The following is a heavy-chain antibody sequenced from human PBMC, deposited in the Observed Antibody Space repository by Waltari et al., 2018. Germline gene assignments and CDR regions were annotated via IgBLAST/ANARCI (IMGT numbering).Heavy chain of an antibody. J-gene: IGHJ3*02. CDR3: ARPAYSSGWFDAFDI. D-gene: IGHD6-19*01. CDR1: GYSISSGYY. CDR2: IYHSGDN. V-gene: IGHV4-38-2*01. Sequence: QVQLQESGPGLVKPSETLSLTCAVSGYSISSGYYWGWIRQPPGKWLEWIGSIYHSGDNYYNPTHKSRVTISVDTSKKQFSLKLSSVTAADTAVYYCARPAYSSGWFDAFDIWGQGTMVTVSS.